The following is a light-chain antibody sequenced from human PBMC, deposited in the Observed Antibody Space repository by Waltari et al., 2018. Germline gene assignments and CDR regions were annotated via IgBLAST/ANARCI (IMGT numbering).Light chain of an antibody. CDR2: DVS. V-gene: IGLV2-14*01. J-gene: IGLJ2*01. Sequence: QSALTQPASVSGSPGQSITISCTATISDVGGYNYVSWYQQHPDKAPKLMIYDVSNRPSGVSTRFSGSKSGTTASLTISGLQAEDEADYYCSSYTSSSVVFGGGTKLTVL. CDR1: ISDVGGYNY. CDR3: SSYTSSSVV.